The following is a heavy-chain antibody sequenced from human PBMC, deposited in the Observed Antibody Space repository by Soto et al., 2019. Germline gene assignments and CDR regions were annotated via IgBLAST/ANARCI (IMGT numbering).Heavy chain of an antibody. CDR3: AKDDDSSSWYDNDAFDI. V-gene: IGHV3-30*18. Sequence: QPGGSLRLSCAASGFTFSSYGMHWVRQAPGKGLEWVAVISYDGSNKYYADSVKGRFTISRDNSKNTLYLQMNSLRAEDTAVYYCAKDDDSSSWYDNDAFDIWGQGTMVTVSS. CDR1: GFTFSSYG. CDR2: ISYDGSNK. J-gene: IGHJ3*02. D-gene: IGHD6-13*01.